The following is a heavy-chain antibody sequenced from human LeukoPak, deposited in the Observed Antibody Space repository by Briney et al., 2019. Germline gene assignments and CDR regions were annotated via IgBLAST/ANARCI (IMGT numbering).Heavy chain of an antibody. CDR3: AKETVFWSGYYDY. V-gene: IGHV3-30*18. CDR1: GFTFSSYG. CDR2: ISYDGSNK. Sequence: GGSLRLSCAASGFTFSSYGMHWVRQAPGKGLEWVAVISYDGSNKYYADSVKGRFTISRDNSKNTLYLQMNSLRAEDTAVYYYAKETVFWSGYYDYWGQGTLVTVSS. J-gene: IGHJ4*02. D-gene: IGHD3-3*01.